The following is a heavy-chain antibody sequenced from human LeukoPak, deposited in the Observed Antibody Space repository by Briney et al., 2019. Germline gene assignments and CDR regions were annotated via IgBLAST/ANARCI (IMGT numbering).Heavy chain of an antibody. CDR2: INHSGST. CDR1: GGSFSGYY. CDR3: ASLPYIVAVPAAIAGGEFDP. Sequence: SETLSLTCAVYGGSFSGYYWSWIRQPPGKGLEWIGEINHSGSTNYNPSLKSRVTISVDTSKNQFSLKLSSVTAADTAVYYCASLPYIVAVPAAIAGGEFDPWGQGTLVTVSS. V-gene: IGHV4-34*01. J-gene: IGHJ5*02. D-gene: IGHD2-2*01.